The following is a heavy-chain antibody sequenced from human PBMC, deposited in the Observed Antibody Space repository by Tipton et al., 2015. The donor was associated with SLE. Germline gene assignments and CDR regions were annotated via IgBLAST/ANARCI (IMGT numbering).Heavy chain of an antibody. D-gene: IGHD6-6*01. J-gene: IGHJ6*02. CDR1: GFTFSSSA. CDR3: ARSLLAQLDYGMDV. Sequence: SLRLSCAASGFTFSSSAMHWVRQAPGKGLEWVSGISGSGGSPYYADSVKGRFTISRDNSKNTLSLQMNSLRAEDTAVYYCARSLLAQLDYGMDVWGQGTTVTVSS. V-gene: IGHV3-23*01. CDR2: ISGSGGSP.